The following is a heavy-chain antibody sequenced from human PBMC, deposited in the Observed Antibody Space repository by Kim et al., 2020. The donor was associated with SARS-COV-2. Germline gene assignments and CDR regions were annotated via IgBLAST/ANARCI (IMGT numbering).Heavy chain of an antibody. CDR2: IYYSGST. V-gene: IGHV4-59*01. J-gene: IGHJ4*02. CDR3: AGGWTAMGFLYFDY. Sequence: SETLSLTCTVSGGSISSYYWSWIRQPPGKGLEWIGYIYYSGSTNYNPSLKSRVTISVYTSQNQFSLKLSSVTAADTAVYYCAGGWTAMGFLYFDYWGQGTLVTVSS. D-gene: IGHD5-18*01. CDR1: GGSISSYY.